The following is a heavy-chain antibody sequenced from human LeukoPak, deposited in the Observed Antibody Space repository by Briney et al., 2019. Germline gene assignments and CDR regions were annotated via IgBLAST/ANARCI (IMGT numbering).Heavy chain of an antibody. D-gene: IGHD5-18*01. CDR1: GYTFTSYG. CDR3: ARDGRGYSYGWNYYYYYMDV. V-gene: IGHV1-18*01. J-gene: IGHJ6*03. Sequence: ASVTVSCTASGYTFTSYGISWVRQAPGQGLEWMGWISAYNGNTNYAQKLQGRVTMTTDTSTSTAYMELRSLRSDDTAVYYCARDGRGYSYGWNYYYYYMDVWGKGTTVTVSS. CDR2: ISAYNGNT.